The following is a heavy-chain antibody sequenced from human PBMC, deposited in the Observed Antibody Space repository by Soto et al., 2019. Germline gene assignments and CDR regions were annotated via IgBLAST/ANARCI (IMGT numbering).Heavy chain of an antibody. CDR1: GGSISSGGYY. V-gene: IGHV4-31*03. D-gene: IGHD3-22*01. CDR2: IYYSGST. Sequence: QVQLQESGPGLVKPSQTLSLTCTVSGGSISSGGYYWSWIRQHPGKGLEWIGYIYYSGSTYYNPSLKSRVTISVDTSKYQFSLKLSSVTAADTAVYYCAIYDSSGSRGFQHWGQGTLVTVSS. J-gene: IGHJ1*01. CDR3: AIYDSSGSRGFQH.